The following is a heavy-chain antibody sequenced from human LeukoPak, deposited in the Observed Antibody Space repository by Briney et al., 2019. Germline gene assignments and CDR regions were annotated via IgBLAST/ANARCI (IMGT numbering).Heavy chain of an antibody. Sequence: PGGSLRLSCAASGFTFSTYWMSWLRQAPGKGLEWVSVIYSGGSTYYTDSVKGRVTISRDKSKNTLYLQMTSLRAEDTAVYYCARGGDYDRGVFDYWGQGTLVTVSS. V-gene: IGHV3-53*01. CDR3: ARGGDYDRGVFDY. D-gene: IGHD3-22*01. J-gene: IGHJ4*02. CDR1: GFTFSTYW. CDR2: IYSGGST.